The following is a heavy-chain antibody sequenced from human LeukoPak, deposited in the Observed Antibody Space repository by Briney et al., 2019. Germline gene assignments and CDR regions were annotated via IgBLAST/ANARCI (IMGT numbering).Heavy chain of an antibody. V-gene: IGHV4-61*02. Sequence: KPSETLSLTCTVSGGSITSGSYYWSWIRQPAGKGLEWIGRIYTSGSASGSTNYNPSLKSRVTMSVDTSKNQFSLKLSSVTAADTAVYYCARVGVYDFVPYYYYYMDVWGKGTTVTVSS. CDR3: ARVGVYDFVPYYYYYMDV. CDR1: GGSITSGSYY. J-gene: IGHJ6*03. CDR2: IYTSGSASGST. D-gene: IGHD3-3*01.